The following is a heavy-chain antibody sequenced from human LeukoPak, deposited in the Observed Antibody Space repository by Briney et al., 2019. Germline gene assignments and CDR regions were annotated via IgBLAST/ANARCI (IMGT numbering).Heavy chain of an antibody. D-gene: IGHD3-3*01. CDR3: ARGGFGHNMEV. CDR1: EFTFSNYW. Sequence: GGSLRLSCVASEFTFSNYWLHWVRQAPGKGPEWVSRINSDGSNTIYADSVKGRFTISRDNAKNAVYLKMKSVRVEDTAIYSCARGGFGHNMEVWGTGTTVSVSS. J-gene: IGHJ6*03. CDR2: INSDGSNT. V-gene: IGHV3-74*01.